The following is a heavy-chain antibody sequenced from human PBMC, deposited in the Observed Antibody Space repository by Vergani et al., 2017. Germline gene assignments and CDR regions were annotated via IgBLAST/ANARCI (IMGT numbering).Heavy chain of an antibody. CDR2: IYHSGTT. Sequence: QLQLQESGSGLVKPSQTLSLTCAVSGGSISSGGYSWSWIRQPPGKGLGWIGYIYHSGTTYYNPSLKSRVTISVDRSKNQCSLKLSSVTAAGAAVYYCAQSNGAAAGSYDYWGQGTLVTVSS. V-gene: IGHV4-30-2*01. D-gene: IGHD6-13*01. CDR1: GGSISSGGYS. CDR3: AQSNGAAAGSYDY. J-gene: IGHJ4*02.